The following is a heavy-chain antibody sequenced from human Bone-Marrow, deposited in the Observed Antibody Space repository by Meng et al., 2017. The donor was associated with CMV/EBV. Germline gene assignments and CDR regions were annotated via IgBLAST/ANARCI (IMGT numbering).Heavy chain of an antibody. Sequence: GESLKISCAASGFTVSSNYMSWVRQAPGKGLEWVSVIYSGGSTYYADSVKGRFTISRDNSKNTLYLQMNSLRAEDTAMYYCARRLVGPWGQGTLVTVS. CDR3: ARRLVGP. J-gene: IGHJ5*02. CDR1: GFTVSSNY. D-gene: IGHD2-2*01. CDR2: IYSGGST. V-gene: IGHV3-53*01.